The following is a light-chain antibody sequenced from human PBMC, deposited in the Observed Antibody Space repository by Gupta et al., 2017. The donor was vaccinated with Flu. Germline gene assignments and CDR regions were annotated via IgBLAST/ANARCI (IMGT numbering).Light chain of an antibody. J-gene: IGKJ1*01. V-gene: IGKV2-30*01. CDR1: QGLVYSDGNTY. Sequence: DVVMTQSPLSLSVTLGQPASISCRSSQGLVYSDGNTYLHWYQQRPGQTPRRLIHLVSYRDSGVPDRFSGSGSGTDFTLKISRVEAEDVGIYFCMQGAHWPWTFGQGTKVEVK. CDR3: MQGAHWPWT. CDR2: LVS.